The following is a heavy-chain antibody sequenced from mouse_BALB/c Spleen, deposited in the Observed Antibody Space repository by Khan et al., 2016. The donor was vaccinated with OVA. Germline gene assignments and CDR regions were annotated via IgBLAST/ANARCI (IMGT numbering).Heavy chain of an antibody. D-gene: IGHD2-14*01. J-gene: IGHJ2*01. Sequence: VQLQQSGPELVKPGASVRMSCKAPGYTFTSYVMHWVKQKPGQGLEWIGYIYPYNDDTKYNEKFKGKATLTSDKSSSTAYMELSSLTSEDSVVYYCAKNYRYDVYFDYWGQGTTLTVSS. CDR1: GYTFTSYV. CDR2: IYPYNDDT. V-gene: IGHV1S136*01. CDR3: AKNYRYDVYFDY.